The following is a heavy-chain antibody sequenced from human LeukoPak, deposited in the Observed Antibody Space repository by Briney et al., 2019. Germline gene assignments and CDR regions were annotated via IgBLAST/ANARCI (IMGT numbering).Heavy chain of an antibody. CDR2: NTQSGRS. Sequence: NPSETLSLTCAVHGGSFSDDYWTWIRQPPGKGLEWIGENTQSGRSNYNPSLKSRVTISVDTSKHQFSLTLTSVTAADTAVYYCARGLSSGWVYYWGQGTLVTVSS. J-gene: IGHJ4*02. D-gene: IGHD6-19*01. CDR1: GGSFSDDY. CDR3: ARGLSSGWVYY. V-gene: IGHV4-34*01.